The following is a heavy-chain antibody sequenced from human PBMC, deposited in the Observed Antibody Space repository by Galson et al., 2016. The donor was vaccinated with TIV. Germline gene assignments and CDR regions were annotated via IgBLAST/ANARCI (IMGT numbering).Heavy chain of an antibody. J-gene: IGHJ6*03. CDR3: ARGHKGSQLLWFGRPYYMDV. CDR2: MNPDSGNT. D-gene: IGHD3-10*01. Sequence: SVKVSCKASGYTFTNYDINWVRQAPGQGLQWMGWMNPDSGNTGYAQMFQGRVTLTGDTSTNTAYMDLSSLQSDDTAGYYCARGHKGSQLLWFGRPYYMDVWGRGSTVTVSS. CDR1: GYTFTNYD. V-gene: IGHV1-8*01.